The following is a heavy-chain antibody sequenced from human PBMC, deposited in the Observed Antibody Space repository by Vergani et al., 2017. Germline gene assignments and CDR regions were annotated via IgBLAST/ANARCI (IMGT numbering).Heavy chain of an antibody. Sequence: QLQLQESGPGLVKPSETLSLTCTVSAGSISSSSYYWGWIRQPPGKGLEWIGSIYYSGGTYYNPSLKSRVTISVDTSKNQFSLKLSSVTAADTAVYYCARHLGIVVVTATLGIDYWGQGTRVTVSS. D-gene: IGHD2-21*02. CDR1: AGSISSSSYY. CDR3: ARHLGIVVVTATLGIDY. CDR2: IYYSGGT. J-gene: IGHJ4*02. V-gene: IGHV4-39*01.